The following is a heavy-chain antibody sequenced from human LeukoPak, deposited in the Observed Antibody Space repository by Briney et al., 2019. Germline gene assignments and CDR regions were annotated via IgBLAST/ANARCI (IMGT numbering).Heavy chain of an antibody. V-gene: IGHV3-23*01. CDR2: ISGSGGST. CDR1: GFTFSSYA. D-gene: IGHD2-15*01. CDR3: AKLAGAAVVSHYYYMDV. J-gene: IGHJ6*03. Sequence: GGSLRLSCAASGFTFSSYAMSWVRQAPGKGLEWVSAISGSGGSTYYADSVKGRFTISRDNSKNTLYLQMNSLRAEDTAVYYCAKLAGAAVVSHYYYMDVWGKGTTVTVSS.